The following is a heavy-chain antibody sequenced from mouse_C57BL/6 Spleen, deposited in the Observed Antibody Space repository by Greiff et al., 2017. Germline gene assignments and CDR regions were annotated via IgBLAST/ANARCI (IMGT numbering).Heavy chain of an antibody. CDR3: TRDGYYYGSSSAWFAY. V-gene: IGHV1-15*01. Sequence: QVQLQQSGAELVRPGASVTLSCKASGYTFTDYEMHWVKQTPVHGLEWIGAIDPETGGTAYNQKFKGKAILTADKSSSTAYMELRSLTSEDSAVYYCTRDGYYYGSSSAWFAYWGQGTLVTVSA. CDR1: GYTFTDYE. D-gene: IGHD1-1*01. J-gene: IGHJ3*01. CDR2: IDPETGGT.